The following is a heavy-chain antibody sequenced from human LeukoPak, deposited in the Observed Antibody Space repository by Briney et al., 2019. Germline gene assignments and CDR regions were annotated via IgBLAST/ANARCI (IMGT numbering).Heavy chain of an antibody. CDR1: GFTVSSNY. CDR2: IYSGGST. D-gene: IGHD2-2*01. Sequence: GGSLRLSCAASGFTVSSNYMSWVRQAPGKGLEWVSVIYSGGSTYYADSVKGRFTISRDNSKNTLYLQMNSLRAEDTAVYYCARGLVVPAHPNSYYYYMDVWGKGTTVTISS. CDR3: ARGLVVPAHPNSYYYYMDV. J-gene: IGHJ6*03. V-gene: IGHV3-53*01.